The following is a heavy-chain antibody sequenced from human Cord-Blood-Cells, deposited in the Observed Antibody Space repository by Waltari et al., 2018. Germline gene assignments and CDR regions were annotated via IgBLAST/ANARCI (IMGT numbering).Heavy chain of an antibody. J-gene: IGHJ5*02. CDR1: GYTFPSYH. Sequence: QVQLVQSGAEVKKPGASVKVSCKASGYTFPSYHMHWVRQAPGQGLEWMGIINPSGGSTSYAQKFQGRVTMTRDTSTSTVYMELSSLRSEDTAVYYCARDRVVQLERRNNWFDPWGQGTLVTVSS. CDR2: INPSGGST. D-gene: IGHD1-1*01. CDR3: ARDRVVQLERRNNWFDP. V-gene: IGHV1-46*01.